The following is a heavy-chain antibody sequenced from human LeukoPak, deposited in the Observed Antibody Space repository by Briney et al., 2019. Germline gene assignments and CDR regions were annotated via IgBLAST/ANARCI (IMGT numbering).Heavy chain of an antibody. V-gene: IGHV1-46*01. J-gene: IGHJ4*02. D-gene: IGHD6-19*01. CDR3: ARDGVAGVYYFDY. CDR1: GYTFTSYY. CDR2: INPSGGST. Sequence: GASVKVSCKASGYTFTSYYTHWVRQAPGQGLEWMGIINPSGGSTNYAQKFQGRVTMTRDMSTSTVYMELSSLRSEDTAVYYCARDGVAGVYYFDYWGQGTLVTVSS.